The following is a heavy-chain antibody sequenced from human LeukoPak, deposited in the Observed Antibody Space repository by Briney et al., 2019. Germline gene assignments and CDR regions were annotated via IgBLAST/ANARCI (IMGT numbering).Heavy chain of an antibody. CDR2: INPSGGST. Sequence: ASVKVSCKASGYTFTSYYMHWVRQAPGQGLEWMGIINPSGGSTIYAQKFQGRVTMTEDTSTDTAYMELSSLRSEDTAVYYCATVKASDYYDSSGYYYWGQGTLVTVSS. CDR1: GYTFTSYY. J-gene: IGHJ4*02. CDR3: ATVKASDYYDSSGYYY. D-gene: IGHD3-22*01. V-gene: IGHV1-46*01.